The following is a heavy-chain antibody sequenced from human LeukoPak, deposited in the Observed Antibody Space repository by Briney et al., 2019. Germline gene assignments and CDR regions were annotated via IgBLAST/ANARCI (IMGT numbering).Heavy chain of an antibody. V-gene: IGHV3-23*01. J-gene: IGHJ4*02. CDR2: ISGSGGNT. CDR1: GFTFSSYA. D-gene: IGHD6-6*01. Sequence: GGSLRLSCAASGFTFSSYAMSWVRQAPGKGLEWVSAISGSGGNTYYADSVKGRFTISRDNSKNTLYLQMNSLRAEDTAVYYCAKGRGYSSSSQGFDYWGQGTLVTVSS. CDR3: AKGRGYSSSSQGFDY.